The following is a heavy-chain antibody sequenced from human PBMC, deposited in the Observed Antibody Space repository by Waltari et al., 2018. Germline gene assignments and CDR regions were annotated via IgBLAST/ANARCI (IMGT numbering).Heavy chain of an antibody. V-gene: IGHV4-34*01. CDR1: GGSFSGYY. CDR2: INHKGSP. Sequence: QVQLQQWGAGLLKPSETLSLTCAVYGGSFSGYYWSWIRQPPGKGPEWIGEINHKGSPNYNPSLKSRVTISVDTSKNQFSLKLSSVTAADTAVYYCARDYVWGSYRLNWFDPWGQGTLVTVSS. CDR3: ARDYVWGSYRLNWFDP. J-gene: IGHJ5*02. D-gene: IGHD3-16*02.